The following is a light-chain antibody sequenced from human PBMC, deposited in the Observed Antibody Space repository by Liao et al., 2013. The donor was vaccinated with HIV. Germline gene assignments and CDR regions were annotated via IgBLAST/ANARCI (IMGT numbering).Light chain of an antibody. CDR1: ELGYKY. CDR2: QDT. J-gene: IGLJ2*01. V-gene: IGLV3-1*01. Sequence: SDELTQPSSVSVSPGQTASITCSGDELGYKYASWYQQRPGQSPVLVIYQDTKRPSGIPERFSASNSGNTATLTISGTQVMDEADYFCQAWDSRADVVFGGGTKLTVL. CDR3: QAWDSRADVV.